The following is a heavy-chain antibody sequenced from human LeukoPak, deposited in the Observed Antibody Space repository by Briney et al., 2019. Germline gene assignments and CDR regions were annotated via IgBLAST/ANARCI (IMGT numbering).Heavy chain of an antibody. V-gene: IGHV3-74*01. Sequence: GGSLRLSCAASGFAFSVYWMHWGRQAPGKGLGWVAHINEDGTIANHADSLKGRSTLSRENAKNTHYLQMKSLTVEDTAVYYCARVPTNSSGFGQWGQGSLVTVSS. J-gene: IGHJ4*02. CDR3: ARVPTNSSGFGQ. CDR1: GFAFSVYW. CDR2: INEDGTIA. D-gene: IGHD5-18*01.